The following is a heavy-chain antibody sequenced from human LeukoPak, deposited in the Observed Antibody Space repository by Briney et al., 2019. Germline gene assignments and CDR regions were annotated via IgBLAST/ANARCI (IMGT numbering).Heavy chain of an antibody. CDR2: INPNSGGT. D-gene: IGHD3-3*01. Sequence: ASVKVSCKASGYTFTGYYMHWVRQAPGQGLEWMGWINPNSGGTNYAQKFQGRVTMTRDTSISTAYLQWSSLKASDTAMYYCARSPWNGVDVWGQGTTVTVSS. J-gene: IGHJ6*02. CDR3: ARSPWNGVDV. CDR1: GYTFTGYY. V-gene: IGHV1-2*02.